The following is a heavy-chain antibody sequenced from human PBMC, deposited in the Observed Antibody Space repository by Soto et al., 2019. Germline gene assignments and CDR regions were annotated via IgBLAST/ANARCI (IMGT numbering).Heavy chain of an antibody. D-gene: IGHD2-21*02. Sequence: GGSLRLSCAASGFTFSTYSMNWVRQAPGKGLEWVSYISTRSNSIYYGDSVKGRFTISRDNAKNSLFLQMNSLRDEDTAVYFCASPKEIGSHAPGDAWGQGTLVNVSS. CDR1: GFTFSTYS. J-gene: IGHJ1*01. CDR2: ISTRSNSI. CDR3: ASPKEIGSHAPGDA. V-gene: IGHV3-48*02.